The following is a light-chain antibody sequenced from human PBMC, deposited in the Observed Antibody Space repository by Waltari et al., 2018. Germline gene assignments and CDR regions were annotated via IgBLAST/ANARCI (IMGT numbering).Light chain of an antibody. J-gene: IGKJ1*01. Sequence: DIQMTQSPSAMSASVGDRVTITCRASQGISNSLAWFQQRPGKVPKRLIYSASSLQSGVPSRFSGSGSGTEFTRTISSLQPEDFATYYCLQHYGYSRWTFGPGTKVEVK. CDR1: QGISNS. V-gene: IGKV1-17*03. CDR2: SAS. CDR3: LQHYGYSRWT.